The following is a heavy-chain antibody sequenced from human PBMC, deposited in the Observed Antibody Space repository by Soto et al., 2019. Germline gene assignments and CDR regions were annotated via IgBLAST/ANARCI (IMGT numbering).Heavy chain of an antibody. CDR2: ISYDGSNK. CDR1: GFTFSSYG. CDR3: AKDGPYYDFWSGYYTGMLYYYGMHV. V-gene: IGHV3-30*18. D-gene: IGHD3-3*01. J-gene: IGHJ6*02. Sequence: GGSLRLSCAASGFTFSSYGMHWVRQAPGKGLEWVAVISYDGSNKYYADSVKGRFTISRDNSKNTLYLQMNSLRAEDTAVYYCAKDGPYYDFWSGYYTGMLYYYGMHVWGQGTTVTVSS.